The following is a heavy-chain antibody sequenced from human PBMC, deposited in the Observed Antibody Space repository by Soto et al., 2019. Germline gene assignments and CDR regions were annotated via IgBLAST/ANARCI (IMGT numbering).Heavy chain of an antibody. Sequence: QLQLQESGPGLVKPSETLSLTCTVSGGSISSSSYYWGWIRQPPGKGLEWIGSIYYSGSTYYNPSLKSRVTISVDTSKNQFSLKLSSVTAADTAVYYCARRGKVYSSSNYFDYWGQGTLVTVSS. CDR1: GGSISSSSYY. CDR3: ARRGKVYSSSNYFDY. J-gene: IGHJ4*02. D-gene: IGHD6-6*01. V-gene: IGHV4-39*01. CDR2: IYYSGST.